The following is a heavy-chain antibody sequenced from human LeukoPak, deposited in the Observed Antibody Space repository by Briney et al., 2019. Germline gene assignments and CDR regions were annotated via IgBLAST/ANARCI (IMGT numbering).Heavy chain of an antibody. CDR3: TRWGPYGGYWYFDL. CDR1: GGSFSGYY. CDR2: INHSGST. J-gene: IGHJ2*01. V-gene: IGHV4-34*01. Sequence: SETLSLTCAVYGGSFSGYYWSWIRQPPGKGLEWIGEINHSGSTNYNPSLKSRVTISVDTSKNQFSLKLSSVTAADTAVYYCTRWGPYGGYWYFDLWGRGTLVTVSS. D-gene: IGHD4/OR15-4a*01.